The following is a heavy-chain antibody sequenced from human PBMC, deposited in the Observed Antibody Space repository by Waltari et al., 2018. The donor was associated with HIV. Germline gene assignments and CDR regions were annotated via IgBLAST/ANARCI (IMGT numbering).Heavy chain of an antibody. D-gene: IGHD6-13*01. CDR3: ARGAGEQLVAFRVGTFDF. CDR1: GGSFSNSA. CDR2: IFHIFGSG. J-gene: IGHJ3*01. Sequence: QVQVVQSGAEVKKPGSSVKVSCKASGGSFSNSAISWVRQAPGQGLEWMGEIFHIFGSGNYAQKFQGRVTITADEVTSTAYMELSSLTSEDTAVYYCARGAGEQLVAFRVGTFDFWGQGTMVTVSS. V-gene: IGHV1-69*01.